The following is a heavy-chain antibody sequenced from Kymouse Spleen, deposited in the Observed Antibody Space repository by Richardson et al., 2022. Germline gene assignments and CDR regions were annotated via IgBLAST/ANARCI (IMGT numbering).Heavy chain of an antibody. Sequence: QVQLVESGGGVVQPGRSLRLSCAASGFTFSSYGMHWVRQAPGKGLEWVAVIWYDGSNKYYADSVKGRFTISRDNSKNTLYLQMNSLRAEDTAVYYCARDMELPYYYYGMDVWGQGTTVTVSS. CDR1: GFTFSSYG. CDR3: ARDMELPYYYYGMDV. CDR2: IWYDGSNK. D-gene: IGHD1-7*01. J-gene: IGHJ6*02. V-gene: IGHV3-33*01.